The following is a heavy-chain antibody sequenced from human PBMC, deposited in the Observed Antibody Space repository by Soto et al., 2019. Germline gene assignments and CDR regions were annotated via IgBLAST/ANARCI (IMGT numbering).Heavy chain of an antibody. CDR3: VPDKGPGQWPAYHCDN. CDR2: ISSSGGGS. D-gene: IGHD6-19*01. Sequence: PWGSLRLSCAASGFTFSSYTMSWVRQAPGKGLEWVSIISSSGGGSYYADSVKGRFTISRDNSKNTLYLQMSSLRAEDTAVYYCVPDKGPGQWPAYHCDNWGQGTLVTVSS. V-gene: IGHV3-23*05. CDR1: GFTFSSYT. J-gene: IGHJ4*02.